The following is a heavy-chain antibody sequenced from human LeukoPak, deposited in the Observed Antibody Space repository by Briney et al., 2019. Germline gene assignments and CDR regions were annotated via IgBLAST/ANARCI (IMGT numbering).Heavy chain of an antibody. J-gene: IGHJ4*02. CDR2: IWYDGSNK. CDR3: ARAYYDFWSGYYSVSSDY. CDR1: GFTLSSYG. V-gene: IGHV3-33*01. D-gene: IGHD3-3*01. Sequence: GRSLRLSCAASGFTLSSYGMHWVRQAPGKGLEWVALIWYDGSNKYYADSVSGRSTISRDNSKNTLYLQMDSLRAEDTAMYYCARAYYDFWSGYYSVSSDYWGQGTLVTVSS.